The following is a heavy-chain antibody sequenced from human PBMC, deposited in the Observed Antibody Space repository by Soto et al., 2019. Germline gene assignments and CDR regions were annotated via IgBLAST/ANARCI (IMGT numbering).Heavy chain of an antibody. D-gene: IGHD5-12*01. CDR3: AKSSIEYSASVDR. V-gene: IGHV3-23*01. CDR2: ISARGGSS. Sequence: EVQLLESGGGLVQPGGSLRLACAASGFSFNSYARVWVRQAPGKGLEWVSVISARGGSSYFADSVKGRFTISRDNSKNVLSLEMNNLRAEDTATYFCAKSSIEYSASVDRWGQGTLVLVSS. J-gene: IGHJ5*02. CDR1: GFSFNSYA.